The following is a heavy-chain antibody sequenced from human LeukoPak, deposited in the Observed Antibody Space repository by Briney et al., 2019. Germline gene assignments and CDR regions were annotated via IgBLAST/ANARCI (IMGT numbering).Heavy chain of an antibody. J-gene: IGHJ5*02. CDR3: ARHSLRSGWYISPGNWFDP. Sequence: GESLKISCKGSGYSFTSYWIGWVRQMPGKGLEWMGIIYPGDSDTRYSPSFQGQVTISADKSISTAYLQWSSLKASDTAMYYCARHSLRSGWYISPGNWFDPWGQGTLVTVSS. CDR2: IYPGDSDT. V-gene: IGHV5-51*01. D-gene: IGHD6-19*01. CDR1: GYSFTSYW.